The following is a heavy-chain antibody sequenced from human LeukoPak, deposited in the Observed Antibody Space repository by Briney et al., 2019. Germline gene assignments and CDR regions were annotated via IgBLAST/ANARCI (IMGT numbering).Heavy chain of an antibody. V-gene: IGHV1-2*02. D-gene: IGHD2-2*01. CDR3: ARLKVVVVPAAMSPILGFDP. CDR1: GYTFSGYH. Sequence: ASVKVSCKASGYTFSGYHIHWVRQAPGQGLEWMGWINPNSGGTNFAPKFHGRVSMTRDTAISTAYMELTSLRSDDTAVYYCARLKVVVVPAAMSPILGFDPWGQGTLVTVSS. J-gene: IGHJ5*02. CDR2: INPNSGGT.